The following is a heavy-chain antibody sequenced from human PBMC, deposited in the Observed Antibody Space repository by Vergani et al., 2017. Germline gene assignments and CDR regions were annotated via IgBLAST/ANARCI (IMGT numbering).Heavy chain of an antibody. Sequence: QVQLVQSGAEVKKLGSSVKVSCKASGGTFSSYTISWVRQAPGQGLEWMGRIIPILGIANYAQKFQGRVTITADKSTGTAYMELSSLRSEDTAVYYCARADYGSGSYYLRGCWFDPWGQGTLVTVSS. J-gene: IGHJ5*02. CDR1: GGTFSSYT. D-gene: IGHD3-10*01. CDR2: IIPILGIA. V-gene: IGHV1-69*02. CDR3: ARADYGSGSYYLRGCWFDP.